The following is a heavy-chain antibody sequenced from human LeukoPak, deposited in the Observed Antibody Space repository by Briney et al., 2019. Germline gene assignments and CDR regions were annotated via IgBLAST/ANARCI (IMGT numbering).Heavy chain of an antibody. V-gene: IGHV4-59*01. CDR3: ARGARPGYCSSTSCYAGDAFDI. D-gene: IGHD2-2*01. CDR2: IYYSGST. CDR1: GVSISSYY. Sequence: SETLSLTCTVSGVSISSYYWSWLRQPPGKGLEWVGYIYYSGSTNYNPSLKSRVTISVDTSKNQFSLKLSSVTAADTAVYYCARGARPGYCSSTSCYAGDAFDIWGQGTMVTVSS. J-gene: IGHJ3*02.